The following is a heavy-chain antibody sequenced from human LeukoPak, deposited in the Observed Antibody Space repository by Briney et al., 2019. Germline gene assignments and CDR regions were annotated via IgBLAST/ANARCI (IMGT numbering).Heavy chain of an antibody. CDR2: MSGSGGST. V-gene: IGHV3-23*01. Sequence: GGSLRLSCAASGFTLRSCAMSWVRQAPGKGLEWVSAMSGSGGSTYYADSVKGRFTISRDNSKNTLYLQMNSLRAEDTALYCCAKGGSCSGGTCPTDLDYWGQGTLVTVSS. CDR1: GFTLRSCA. CDR3: AKGGSCSGGTCPTDLDY. D-gene: IGHD2-15*01. J-gene: IGHJ4*02.